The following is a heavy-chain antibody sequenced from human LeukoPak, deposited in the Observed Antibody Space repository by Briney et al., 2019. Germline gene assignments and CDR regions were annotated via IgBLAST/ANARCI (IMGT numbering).Heavy chain of an antibody. CDR2: ISSSSSYI. CDR3: ARDPTTVTFYYYYMDV. Sequence: GGSLRLSCAASGFTFSSYEMNWVRQAPGKGLEWVSYISSSSSYICYADSVKGRFTISRDNAKNSLYLQMNSLRAEDTAVYYCARDPTTVTFYYYYMDVWGKGTTVTVSS. CDR1: GFTFSSYE. V-gene: IGHV3-21*05. J-gene: IGHJ6*03. D-gene: IGHD4-17*01.